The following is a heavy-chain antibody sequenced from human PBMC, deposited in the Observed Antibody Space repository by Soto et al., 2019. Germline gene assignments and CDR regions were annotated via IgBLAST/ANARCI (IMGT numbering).Heavy chain of an antibody. J-gene: IGHJ3*02. CDR1: GFTFSSYA. CDR2: ISGSGGST. D-gene: IGHD2-2*01. CDR3: AKDTRVFVPAATGYHAFYI. Sequence: GGSLRLSCAASGFTFSSYAMSWVRQAPGKGLEWVSAISGSGGSTYYADSVKGRFTISRDNSKNTLYLQMNSLRAEDTAVYYCAKDTRVFVPAATGYHAFYIWGKGSMVTVSS. V-gene: IGHV3-23*01.